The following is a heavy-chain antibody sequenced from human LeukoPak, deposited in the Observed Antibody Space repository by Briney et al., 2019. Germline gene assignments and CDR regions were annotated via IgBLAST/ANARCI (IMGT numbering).Heavy chain of an antibody. D-gene: IGHD5-18*01. Sequence: GESLKISCKASGYSFTTYWIGWVRQMPGKGLEWMGIIDPSDSDTRYTPSFQGQVTISADKSLTTAHLQWNSLKASDTALYYCARQTAMGRSGDYWGQGTLVTVSS. CDR2: IDPSDSDT. CDR3: ARQTAMGRSGDY. CDR1: GYSFTTYW. V-gene: IGHV5-51*01. J-gene: IGHJ4*02.